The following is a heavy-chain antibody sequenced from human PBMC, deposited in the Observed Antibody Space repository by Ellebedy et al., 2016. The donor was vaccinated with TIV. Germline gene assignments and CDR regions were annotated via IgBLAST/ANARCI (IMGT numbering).Heavy chain of an antibody. V-gene: IGHV4-31*03. CDR2: IYYSGST. CDR1: GGSISSGGYY. CDR3: AREGPYCGGDCYHSYNWFDP. J-gene: IGHJ5*02. D-gene: IGHD2-21*02. Sequence: SETLSLXXTVPGGSISSGGYYWSCIRQHPGKGLEWIGYIYYSGSTYYNPSLKSRVTISVDTSKNQFSLKLSSVTAADTAVYYCAREGPYCGGDCYHSYNWFDPWGQGTLVTVSS.